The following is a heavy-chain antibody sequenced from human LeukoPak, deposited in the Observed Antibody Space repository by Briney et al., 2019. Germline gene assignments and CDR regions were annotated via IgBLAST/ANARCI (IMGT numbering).Heavy chain of an antibody. V-gene: IGHV3-23*01. CDR2: ISGSGGST. CDR1: GFTFSSYA. Sequence: PTGGSLRLSCAASGFTFSSYAMSWVRQAPGKGLEWVSAISGSGGSTYYADSVKGRFTISRDNSKNTLYLQMNSLRAEDTAVYYCARETAVAGNWFDPWGQGTLVTVSS. J-gene: IGHJ5*02. CDR3: ARETAVAGNWFDP. D-gene: IGHD6-19*01.